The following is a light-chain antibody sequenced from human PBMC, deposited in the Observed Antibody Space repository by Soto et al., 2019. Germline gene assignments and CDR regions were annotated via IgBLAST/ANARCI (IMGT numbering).Light chain of an antibody. J-gene: IGKJ1*01. CDR3: QQYANSPPT. V-gene: IGKV3-20*01. Sequence: EIVMTQSPGTLSLSPGERATLSCRASQSCSSRYVAWYQQKPGQAPRLLIDGASSRATGIPERFSGSGSGTDFTLTISRLAPEDFAVYYCQQYANSPPTFGQGTKVEIK. CDR2: GAS. CDR1: QSCSSRY.